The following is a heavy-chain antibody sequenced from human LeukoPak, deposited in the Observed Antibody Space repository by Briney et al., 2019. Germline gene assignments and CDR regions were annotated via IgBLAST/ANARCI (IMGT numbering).Heavy chain of an antibody. J-gene: IGHJ5*02. CDR2: IYYSGST. D-gene: IGHD5-12*01. Sequence: SETLSLTCTVSGGSISSYYWSWIRQPPGKGLEWIGYIYYSGSTNYNPSLKSRVTISVDTSKNQFSLKLSSVTAADTAVYYCAKTQGYSIALDPWGQGTLVTVFS. CDR3: AKTQGYSIALDP. CDR1: GGSISSYY. V-gene: IGHV4-59*08.